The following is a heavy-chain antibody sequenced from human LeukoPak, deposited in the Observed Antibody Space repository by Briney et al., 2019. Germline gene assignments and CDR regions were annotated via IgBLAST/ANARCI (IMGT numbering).Heavy chain of an antibody. CDR2: IYYSGST. J-gene: IGHJ4*02. Sequence: PSETLSLTWLQTVDTVRSDNRSWLRDPPGKGLERIGYIYYSGSTNYNPSLKSRVTISVDTSKNQFSLKLSSVIAADTDVYYCARSPATTKRGPLFDYWGQGTLVTVSS. CDR1: VDTVRSDN. CDR3: ARSPATTKRGPLFDY. V-gene: IGHV4-59*02. D-gene: IGHD1/OR15-1a*01.